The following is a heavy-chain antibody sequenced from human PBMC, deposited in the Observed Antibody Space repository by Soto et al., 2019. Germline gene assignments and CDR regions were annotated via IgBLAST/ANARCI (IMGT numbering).Heavy chain of an antibody. J-gene: IGHJ3*02. D-gene: IGHD2-2*03. CDR3: ARQMDSGAFDI. Sequence: PGESLRSPVRVLDSFTSYWIGWVRQMPGKGLEWMGIIYPGDSDTRYSPSFQGQVTISADKSISTAYLQWSSLKSSDTAMYYCARQMDSGAFDIWGQGTMVTVSS. CDR1: DSFTSYW. V-gene: IGHV5-51*01. CDR2: IYPGDSDT.